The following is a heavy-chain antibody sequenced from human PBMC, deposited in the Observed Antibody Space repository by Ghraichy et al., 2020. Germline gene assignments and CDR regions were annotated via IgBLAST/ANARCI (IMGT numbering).Heavy chain of an antibody. CDR3: AKGNSGSSGWYGAY. Sequence: GRSLRLSCAASGFTFSSYAMIWVRQAPGKGLEWVSAISSSGGSTYYADSVKGRFTISRDNSKHTLYLQMDSLRAEDTAVYYCAKGNSGSSGWYGAYWGQGTLVTVSS. CDR2: ISSSGGST. V-gene: IGHV3-23*01. J-gene: IGHJ4*02. CDR1: GFTFSSYA. D-gene: IGHD6-19*01.